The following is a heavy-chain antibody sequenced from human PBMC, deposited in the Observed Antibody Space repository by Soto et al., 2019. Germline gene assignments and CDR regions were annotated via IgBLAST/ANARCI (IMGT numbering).Heavy chain of an antibody. CDR3: ARVRSGWYGTEDGYFDY. Sequence: QVQLVESGGGVVQPGRSLRLSCAASGFTFSSYGMHWVRQAPGKGLEWVAIIWYDGSNKYYADSVKGRFTISRDNSKNTLYLQMNSLRAEDTAVYYCARVRSGWYGTEDGYFDYWGQGPLVTVSS. CDR2: IWYDGSNK. J-gene: IGHJ4*02. D-gene: IGHD6-19*01. CDR1: GFTFSSYG. V-gene: IGHV3-33*01.